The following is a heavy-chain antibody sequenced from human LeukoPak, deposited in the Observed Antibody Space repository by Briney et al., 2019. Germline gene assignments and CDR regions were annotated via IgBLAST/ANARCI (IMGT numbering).Heavy chain of an antibody. CDR3: ARLGLRIDY. D-gene: IGHD4-17*01. V-gene: IGHV4-34*01. CDR2: INHSGST. J-gene: IGHJ4*02. CDR1: GGSYSGYY. Sequence: SETLSLTCAVYGGSYSGYYWSLIRQPPGKGLEWIGEINHSGSTNYNPSLKSRVTISVDTSKNQFSLKLSSVTAADTAVYYCARLGLRIDYWGQGTLVTVSS.